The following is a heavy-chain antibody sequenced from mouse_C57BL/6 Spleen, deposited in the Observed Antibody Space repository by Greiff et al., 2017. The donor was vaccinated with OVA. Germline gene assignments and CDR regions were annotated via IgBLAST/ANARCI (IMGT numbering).Heavy chain of an antibody. Sequence: VQLQQSGPELVKPGASVKMSCKASGYTFTDYNMHWVKQSHGKSLEWIGYINPNNGGTSYNQKFKGKATVTVNKSSSTAYLELRSLTSEDSAVYCCDGRVTGPDYWGQGTSVTVAS. CDR2: INPNNGGT. D-gene: IGHD2-12*01. CDR1: GYTFTDYN. V-gene: IGHV1-22*01. J-gene: IGHJ4*01. CDR3: DGRVTGPDY.